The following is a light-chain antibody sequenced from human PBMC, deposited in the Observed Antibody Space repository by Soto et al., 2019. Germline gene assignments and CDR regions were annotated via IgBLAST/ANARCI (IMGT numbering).Light chain of an antibody. CDR3: QQYNSYSRT. CDR2: KAS. V-gene: IGKV1-5*03. CDR1: QSISSW. Sequence: DIQMTQSPSTLSASVGDRVTITCRASQSISSWLAWYQQKPGKAPKLLIQKASSLESGVPSRFSGSGSGTEFTLTISCLQPDDIATYYCQQYNSYSRTFGQGTKVEIK. J-gene: IGKJ1*01.